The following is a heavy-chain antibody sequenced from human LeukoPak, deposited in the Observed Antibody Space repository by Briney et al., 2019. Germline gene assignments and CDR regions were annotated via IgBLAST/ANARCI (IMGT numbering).Heavy chain of an antibody. D-gene: IGHD3-22*01. CDR2: IYTSGST. CDR3: ARDTYYYDSSGYWADY. V-gene: IGHV4-4*07. CDR1: GGSISSYY. Sequence: SETLSLTCTVSGGSISSYYWSWIRQPAGKGLEWIGRIYTSGSTNYNPSLKSRVTMSVDTSKNQFSLKLSSVTAADTAVYYCARDTYYYDSSGYWADYWGQGILVTVSS. J-gene: IGHJ4*02.